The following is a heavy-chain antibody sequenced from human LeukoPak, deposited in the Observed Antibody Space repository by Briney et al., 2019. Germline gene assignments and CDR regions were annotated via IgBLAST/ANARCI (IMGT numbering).Heavy chain of an antibody. V-gene: IGHV3-53*01. Sequence: TGGSLRLSFAVAGFTVSTNYMSWVRQAPGKGLEWVSVLYSGGSTFYADSVKGRFTISRDNSKNTLYLQMNSLRVKDTAVYFCARHDEGFGPFDYWGQGTLVTVSS. CDR1: GFTVSTNY. J-gene: IGHJ4*02. CDR2: LYSGGST. D-gene: IGHD3-10*01. CDR3: ARHDEGFGPFDY.